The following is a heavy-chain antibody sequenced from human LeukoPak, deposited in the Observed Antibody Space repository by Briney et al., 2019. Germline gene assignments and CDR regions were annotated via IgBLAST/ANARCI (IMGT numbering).Heavy chain of an antibody. Sequence: SWVRQAPGKGLEWIGYIYYSGSTYYNPSLKSRVTISVDTSKNQFSLKLSSVTAADTAVYYCARYYDSSGYLDYWGQGTLVTVSS. J-gene: IGHJ4*02. CDR3: ARYYDSSGYLDY. CDR2: IYYSGST. D-gene: IGHD3-22*01. V-gene: IGHV4-30-4*08.